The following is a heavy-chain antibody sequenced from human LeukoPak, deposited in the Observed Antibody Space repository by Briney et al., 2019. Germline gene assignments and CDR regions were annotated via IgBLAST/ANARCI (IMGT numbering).Heavy chain of an antibody. V-gene: IGHV4-4*02. CDR3: ARAPPLYAFDI. CDR2: VFHSGST. Sequence: PSGTLSLTCAVSGGSIISSDWWSWVRQPPGKGLEWIGEVFHSGSTNFNPSLKSRVSISVDKSKNQFSLKLSSVTAADTAVYYCARAPPLYAFDIWGQGTMVTVSS. D-gene: IGHD3-16*01. CDR1: GGSIISSDW. J-gene: IGHJ3*02.